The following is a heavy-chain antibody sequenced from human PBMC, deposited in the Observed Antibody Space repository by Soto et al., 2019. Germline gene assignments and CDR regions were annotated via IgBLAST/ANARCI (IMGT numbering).Heavy chain of an antibody. J-gene: IGHJ5*02. CDR1: GFTFSSYS. CDR2: ISSSSSYI. D-gene: IGHD3-9*01. CDR3: ARDGYYDILTGYPPPADQNWFDP. V-gene: IGHV3-21*01. Sequence: EVQLVESGGGLVKPGGSLRLSCAASGFTFSSYSMNWVRQAPGKGLEWVSSISSSSSYIYYADSVKGRFTISRDNDKNSLYLQMNSLRAEDTAVYYCARDGYYDILTGYPPPADQNWFDPWGQGTLVTVSS.